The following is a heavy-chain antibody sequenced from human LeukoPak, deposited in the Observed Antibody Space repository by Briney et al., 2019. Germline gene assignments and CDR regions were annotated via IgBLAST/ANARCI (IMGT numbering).Heavy chain of an antibody. J-gene: IGHJ3*02. V-gene: IGHV1-18*01. CDR1: GYTFTSYG. CDR2: ISAYNGNT. D-gene: IGHD6-19*01. CDR3: ARDPRIAVAENDADAFDI. Sequence: ASVKVSCKASGYTFTSYGISWVRQAPGQGLEWMGWISAYNGNTNYAQKLQGRVTMTTDTSTSTAYMELRSLRSDDTAVYHCARDPRIAVAENDADAFDIWGQGTMVTVSS.